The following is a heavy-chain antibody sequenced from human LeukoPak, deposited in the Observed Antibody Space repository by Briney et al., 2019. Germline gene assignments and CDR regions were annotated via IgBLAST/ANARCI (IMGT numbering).Heavy chain of an antibody. V-gene: IGHV3-23*01. D-gene: IGHD2-2*01. CDR3: AKVNCSSTSCYSTDAFDI. J-gene: IGHJ3*02. CDR2: IIGSGGGT. CDR1: GFTFSTYA. Sequence: PGGSLRLSCAASGFTFSTYAMSWVRQAPGKGLEWVSAIIGSGGGTYYADSVKGRFTISRDNSKNTLYLQMNSLRAEDTAVYYCAKVNCSSTSCYSTDAFDIWGQGTMVTVSS.